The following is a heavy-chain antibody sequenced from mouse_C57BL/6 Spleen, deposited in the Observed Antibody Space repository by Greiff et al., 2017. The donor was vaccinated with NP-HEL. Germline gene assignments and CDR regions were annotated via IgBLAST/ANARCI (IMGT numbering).Heavy chain of an antibody. J-gene: IGHJ3*01. CDR3: ARHDGYYFAY. CDR1: GFTFSSYG. Sequence: EVQLVESGGDLVKPGGSLKLSCAASGFTFSSYGMSWVRQTPDKRLEWVATISSGGSYTYYPDSVKGRFTISRDNAKNTLYLQMSSLKSEDTAMYYCARHDGYYFAYWGQGTLVTVSA. CDR2: ISSGGSYT. D-gene: IGHD2-3*01. V-gene: IGHV5-6*01.